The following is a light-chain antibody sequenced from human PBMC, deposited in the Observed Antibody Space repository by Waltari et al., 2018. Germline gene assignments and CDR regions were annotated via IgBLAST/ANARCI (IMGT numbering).Light chain of an antibody. CDR3: AAWDDSLEEV. CDR1: SSNIGSNP. J-gene: IGLJ2*01. CDR2: RNN. Sequence: QSVLTQPPSASGTPGQRVTISCSGSSSNIGSNPVYWYQQLPGMAPTLLIYRNNQRPLGVPDRFSGSKSGTSASLAISGLRSEDEAHYFCAAWDDSLEEVFGGGTKLTVL. V-gene: IGLV1-47*01.